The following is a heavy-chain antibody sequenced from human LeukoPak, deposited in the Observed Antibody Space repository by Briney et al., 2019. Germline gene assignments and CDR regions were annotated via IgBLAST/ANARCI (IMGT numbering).Heavy chain of an antibody. CDR3: ARDYDYYGSGSYYTPLYYYYHYGMDV. J-gene: IGHJ6*02. D-gene: IGHD3-10*01. V-gene: IGHV3-43*02. CDR2: SSGDGGST. Sequence: GGSLTLFCAASGCTCDDYTMHWVRQDPGKGQEWVSLSSGDGGSTYYADSVKGRFTISRDNSKNSLYLQMNSLRTEDTALYYCARDYDYYGSGSYYTPLYYYYHYGMDVWGQGTTVTVSS. CDR1: GCTCDDYT.